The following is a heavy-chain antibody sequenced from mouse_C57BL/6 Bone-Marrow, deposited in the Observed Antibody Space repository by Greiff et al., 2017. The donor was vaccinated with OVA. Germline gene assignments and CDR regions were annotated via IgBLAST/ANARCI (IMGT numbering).Heavy chain of an antibody. CDR3: AKNYHYGSSYGFFDY. Sequence: QVQLKESGPGLVQPSQSLSITCTVSGFSLTSYGVHWVRQSPGKGLEWLGVIWRGGSTDYNAAFMSRLSITKDNSKSQVFFKMNSLQADDTAIYYCAKNYHYGSSYGFFDYWGQGTTLTVSS. CDR2: IWRGGST. D-gene: IGHD1-1*01. J-gene: IGHJ2*01. V-gene: IGHV2-5*01. CDR1: GFSLTSYG.